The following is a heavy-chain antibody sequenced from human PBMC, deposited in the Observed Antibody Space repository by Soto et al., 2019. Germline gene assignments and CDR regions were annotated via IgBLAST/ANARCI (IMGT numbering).Heavy chain of an antibody. CDR2: ISGSGSST. Sequence: EVQLLESGGGLVQRGGSLRLSCAASGLTFRTYAMSWVRQASGKGLEWVSAISGSGSSTYYADSVKGRFTISRDNSKNTLYLQMDCLRADDTAVYYCAKGTTVDPYYYYVMDVWGQGTTVTVSS. CDR3: AKGTTVDPYYYYVMDV. CDR1: GLTFRTYA. D-gene: IGHD3-16*01. V-gene: IGHV3-23*01. J-gene: IGHJ6*02.